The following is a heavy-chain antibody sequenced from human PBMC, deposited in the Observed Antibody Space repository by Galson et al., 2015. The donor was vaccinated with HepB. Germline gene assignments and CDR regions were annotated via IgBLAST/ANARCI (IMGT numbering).Heavy chain of an antibody. CDR2: INPNSGGT. V-gene: IGHV1-2*02. CDR1: GYTFTDYY. J-gene: IGHJ5*02. CDR3: ARDPAEDSSGYHWFDP. D-gene: IGHD3-22*01. Sequence: SVKVSCKASGYTFTDYYMHWVRQAPGQGLEWMGWINPNSGGTNYAQMLQGRVTMTRDTSISTAYMELSRLRSDDTAIYYCARDPAEDSSGYHWFDPWGQGTLVTVSS.